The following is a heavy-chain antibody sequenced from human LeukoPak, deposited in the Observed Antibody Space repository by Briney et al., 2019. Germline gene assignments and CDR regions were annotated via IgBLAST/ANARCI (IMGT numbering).Heavy chain of an antibody. Sequence: GASVKVSCKASGNTFIGHYIHWVRQAPGQGLEWMGWISTFNGHTNYAQSRQDRVTMTTDTSTSTVYMELSSLISDDTAVYYCARVDTVNYYYYMDVWGKGTPVTVSS. D-gene: IGHD5-18*01. CDR3: ARVDTVNYYYYMDV. CDR1: GNTFIGHY. CDR2: ISTFNGHT. V-gene: IGHV1-18*04. J-gene: IGHJ6*03.